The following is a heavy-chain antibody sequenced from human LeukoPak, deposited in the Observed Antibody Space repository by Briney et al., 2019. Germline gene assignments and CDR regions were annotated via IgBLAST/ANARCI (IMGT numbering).Heavy chain of an antibody. V-gene: IGHV4-34*01. D-gene: IGHD1-26*01. Sequence: PSETLSLTCAVYGGSFSGYYWSWIRQPPGKGLEWIGEINHSGSTNYNPSLKSRVTISVDTSRNQFSLKLSSVTAADTAVYYCARVDPSGHSGSYTEYWGQGTLVTVSS. CDR3: ARVDPSGHSGSYTEY. J-gene: IGHJ4*02. CDR2: INHSGST. CDR1: GGSFSGYY.